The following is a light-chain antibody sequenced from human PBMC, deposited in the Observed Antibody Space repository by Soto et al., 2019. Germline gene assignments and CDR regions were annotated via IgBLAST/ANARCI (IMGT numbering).Light chain of an antibody. V-gene: IGLV1-51*01. J-gene: IGLJ3*02. CDR3: VSWDPNLSALV. Sequence: QSALTQPPSVSAAPGQTVTIACSGSKSNIGRNYISWYQQLPGTAPKLVIYDINKRPSGIGDRFSGSKSGTSAALGITGLQTGDEAYYFCVSWDPNLSALVFGGGTKLTVL. CDR1: KSNIGRNY. CDR2: DIN.